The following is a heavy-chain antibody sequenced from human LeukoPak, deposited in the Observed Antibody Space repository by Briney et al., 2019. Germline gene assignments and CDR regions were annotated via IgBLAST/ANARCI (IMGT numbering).Heavy chain of an antibody. J-gene: IGHJ4*02. CDR2: IYTSGST. Sequence: PSQTLSLTCTVSGGSMSSGSYYWSWIRQPAGKGLEWIGRIYTSGSTNYNPSLNSRVTISIETSKNQFSLKLSSVTAADTAVYYCARGPHCSGGSCHSVSDYWGQGTLVTVS. V-gene: IGHV4-61*02. D-gene: IGHD2-15*01. CDR3: ARGPHCSGGSCHSVSDY. CDR1: GGSMSSGSYY.